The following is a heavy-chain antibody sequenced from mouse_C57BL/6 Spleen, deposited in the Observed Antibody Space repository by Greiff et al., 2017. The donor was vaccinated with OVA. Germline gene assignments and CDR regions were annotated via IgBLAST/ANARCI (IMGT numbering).Heavy chain of an antibody. J-gene: IGHJ4*01. CDR3: ARFPGNYAMDY. CDR2: INPGSGGT. V-gene: IGHV1-54*01. Sequence: VQLQQSGAELVRPGTSVKVSCKASGYAFTNYLIEGVKQRPGQGLEWIGVINPGSGGTNYNETFKGKATLTADKSSSTAYMQLSSLTSEDSAVYFCARFPGNYAMDYWGQGTAVTVSS. CDR1: GYAFTNYL.